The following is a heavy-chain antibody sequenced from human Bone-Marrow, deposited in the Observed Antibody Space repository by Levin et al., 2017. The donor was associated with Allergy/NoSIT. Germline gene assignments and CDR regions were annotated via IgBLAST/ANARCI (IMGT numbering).Heavy chain of an antibody. J-gene: IGHJ4*02. Sequence: SETLSLTCTVSGGSISSGGYYWSWIRQHPGKGLEWIGYIYYSGSTYYNPSLKSRVTISVDTSKNQFSLKLSSVTAADTAVYYCARDRLHPRGFDYWGQGTLVTVSS. V-gene: IGHV4-31*03. CDR3: ARDRLHPRGFDY. D-gene: IGHD3-16*01. CDR1: GGSISSGGYY. CDR2: IYYSGST.